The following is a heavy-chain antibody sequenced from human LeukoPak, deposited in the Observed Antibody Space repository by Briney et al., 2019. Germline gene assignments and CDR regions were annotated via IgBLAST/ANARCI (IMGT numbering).Heavy chain of an antibody. CDR2: INWNGGST. D-gene: IGHD3-10*01. J-gene: IGHJ4*02. Sequence: GGSLRLSCAASGFTFSSYAMSWVRQAPGKGLEWVSGINWNGGSTGYADSVKGRFTISRDNAKNSLYLQMNSLRAEDTALYYCARDLVWDFDYWGQGTLVTVSS. CDR3: ARDLVWDFDY. V-gene: IGHV3-20*04. CDR1: GFTFSSYA.